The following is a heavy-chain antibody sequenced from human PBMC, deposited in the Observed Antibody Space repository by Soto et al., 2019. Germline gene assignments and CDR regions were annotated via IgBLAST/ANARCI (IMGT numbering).Heavy chain of an antibody. Sequence: QVQLVQSGAEVKKPGSSVKVSCKASGVTFSSYAISWVRQAPGQGREWMGGIIPIFGTANYAQKFQGRVTITADESTSTAYMGLSSLRSEDTAVYYCARVPLGLDYGDYRELDYWGQGTLVTVSS. V-gene: IGHV1-69*01. J-gene: IGHJ4*02. CDR3: ARVPLGLDYGDYRELDY. D-gene: IGHD4-17*01. CDR1: GVTFSSYA. CDR2: IIPIFGTA.